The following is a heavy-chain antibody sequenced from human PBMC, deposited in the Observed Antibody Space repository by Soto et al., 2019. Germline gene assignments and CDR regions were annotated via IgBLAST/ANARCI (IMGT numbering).Heavy chain of an antibody. CDR1: GGTFTSYA. D-gene: IGHD6-19*01. J-gene: IGHJ5*02. CDR3: ARDQRGDSSGWYAWWFDR. V-gene: IGHV1-69*01. Sequence: QVQLVQSGAEVKKPGSSVKVSCKASGGTFTSYAISWVRQAPGQGLEWMGGIIPIFGTANYAQKFQSRVTITADESTSTAYMELSSLGSEDTAVYYWARDQRGDSSGWYAWWFDRWGQGTLVTVSA. CDR2: IIPIFGTA.